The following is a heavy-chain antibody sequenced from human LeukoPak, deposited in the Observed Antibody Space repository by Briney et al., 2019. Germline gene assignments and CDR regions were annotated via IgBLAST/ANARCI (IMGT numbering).Heavy chain of an antibody. CDR3: ARVDYYDSSGYYEVYYYYGMDV. V-gene: IGHV1-18*01. D-gene: IGHD3-22*01. Sequence: ASVKVSCKASGYTFTSYGISWVRQAPGQGLEWMGWISAYNGNTNYAQKLQGRVTMTTDTSTSTAYMELRSLRSDDTAVYYCARVDYYDSSGYYEVYYYYGMDVWGQGTTVTVSS. CDR2: ISAYNGNT. CDR1: GYTFTSYG. J-gene: IGHJ6*02.